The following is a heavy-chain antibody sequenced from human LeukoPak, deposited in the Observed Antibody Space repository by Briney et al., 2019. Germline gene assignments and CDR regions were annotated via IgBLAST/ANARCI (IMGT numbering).Heavy chain of an antibody. J-gene: IGHJ5*02. Sequence: GGSLRLSCAASGFTFSSYAMHWVRQAPGKGLEWVAVISYDGSNKYYADSVKGRFTISRDNSKNTLYLQMNSLRAEDTAVYYCARHIDWFDPWGQGTLVTVSS. CDR1: GFTFSSYA. CDR3: ARHIDWFDP. CDR2: ISYDGSNK. V-gene: IGHV3-30-3*01.